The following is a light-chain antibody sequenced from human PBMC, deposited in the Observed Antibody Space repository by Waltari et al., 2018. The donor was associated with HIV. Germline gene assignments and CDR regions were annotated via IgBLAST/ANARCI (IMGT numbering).Light chain of an antibody. CDR3: AAWDDSLLYV. Sequence: QSVLTQPPSASGTPGQRVTISCSGSASNIGSNPLNWYQQLPGTAPKLLIYNNNLRPSGVPDRFSGSKSGTSASLAISGLQSEDEADYYCAAWDDSLLYVFGTGTKVTVL. J-gene: IGLJ1*01. V-gene: IGLV1-44*01. CDR1: ASNIGSNP. CDR2: NNN.